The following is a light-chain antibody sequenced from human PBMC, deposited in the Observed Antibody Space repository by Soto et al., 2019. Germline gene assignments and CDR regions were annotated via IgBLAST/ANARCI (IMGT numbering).Light chain of an antibody. V-gene: IGKV1-5*03. CDR1: QTISSW. J-gene: IGKJ4*01. CDR3: QQLSRYPLT. Sequence: EIRMTQSPSTLSGSVGDRVTITCRASQTISSWLAWYQQKPGKAPKLLIYKASTLKSGVPSRFSGSGSGTEFSLTIRALQPEDFATYYCQQLSRYPLTFGGGTKADIK. CDR2: KAS.